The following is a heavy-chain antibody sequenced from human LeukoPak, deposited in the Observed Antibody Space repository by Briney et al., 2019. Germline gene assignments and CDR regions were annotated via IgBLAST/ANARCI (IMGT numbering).Heavy chain of an antibody. CDR2: IWYDGTNK. J-gene: IGHJ6*03. D-gene: IGHD3-16*01. CDR1: GFTFSSYG. V-gene: IGHV3-33*01. CDR3: AREGDYYYYMDV. Sequence: GKSLRLSCAASGFTFSSYGMHWVRQAPGKGLEWVAVIWYDGTNKNLADSVKGRFTISRDNSNNTLYLQMNSLRAEDTAVYYCAREGDYYYYMDVWGKGTTVTVSS.